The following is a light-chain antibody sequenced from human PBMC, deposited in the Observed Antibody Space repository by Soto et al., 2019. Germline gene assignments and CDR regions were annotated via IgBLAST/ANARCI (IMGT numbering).Light chain of an antibody. V-gene: IGLV2-8*01. Sequence: QSVLTQPPSASGSPGQSVTISCTGTSSDVGGYKYVSWYQQHPGKAPKLMIYEVSKRPSGVPDRFSGSKSGNTASLTVSGLQAEDEADYYCSSYAGSNNPFVLGTGTKVTVL. J-gene: IGLJ1*01. CDR1: SSDVGGYKY. CDR2: EVS. CDR3: SSYAGSNNPFV.